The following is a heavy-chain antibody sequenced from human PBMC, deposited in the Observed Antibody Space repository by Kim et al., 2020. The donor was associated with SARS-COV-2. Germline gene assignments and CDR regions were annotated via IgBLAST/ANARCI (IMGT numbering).Heavy chain of an antibody. J-gene: IGHJ4*02. Sequence: TYSTPSRKSRVTISVDTSKNQFSLKLSSVTAADTAVYYCASGDGSGSYNYWGQGTLVTVSS. CDR3: ASGDGSGSYNY. V-gene: IGHV4-31*02. CDR2: T. D-gene: IGHD3-10*01.